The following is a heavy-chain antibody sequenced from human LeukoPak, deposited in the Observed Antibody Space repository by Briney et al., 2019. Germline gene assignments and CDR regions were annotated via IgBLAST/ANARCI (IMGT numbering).Heavy chain of an antibody. D-gene: IGHD6-19*01. CDR2: IWYDGSNK. J-gene: IGHJ5*02. CDR1: GFTFSSYG. V-gene: IGHV3-33*01. Sequence: GGSLRLSCAASGFTFSSYGMHWVRQAPDKGLEWVAVIWYDGSNKYYADSVKGRFTISRDNSKHTLYLQMNSLRAEDTAVYYCARDLAGTRGFDPWGQGNLVTVSS. CDR3: ARDLAGTRGFDP.